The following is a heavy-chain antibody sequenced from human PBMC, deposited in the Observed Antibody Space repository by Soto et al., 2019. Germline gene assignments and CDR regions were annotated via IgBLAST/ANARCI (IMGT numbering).Heavy chain of an antibody. V-gene: IGHV4-30-2*01. Sequence: SETLSLTCADSGGSISSGGYSWSWIRQPPGKGLEWIGYIYHSGSTYYNPSLKSRVTISVDRSKNQFSLKLSSVTAADTAVYYCARSGIYYDSSGYYPFDYWGQGILVTVSS. J-gene: IGHJ4*01. CDR1: GGSISSGGYS. CDR2: IYHSGST. CDR3: ARSGIYYDSSGYYPFDY. D-gene: IGHD3-22*01.